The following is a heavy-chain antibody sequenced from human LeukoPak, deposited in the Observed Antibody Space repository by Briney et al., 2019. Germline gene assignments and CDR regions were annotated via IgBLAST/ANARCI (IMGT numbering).Heavy chain of an antibody. Sequence: PSETLSLTCTVSGGSISSYYWSWIRQPPGKGLEWIGYIYYSGSTNYNPSLKSRVTISVDTSKNQFSLKLSSVTAADTAVYYCARYSRITGTKGFDYWGQGTLVTVSS. D-gene: IGHD1-7*01. CDR2: IYYSGST. V-gene: IGHV4-59*01. J-gene: IGHJ4*02. CDR3: ARYSRITGTKGFDY. CDR1: GGSISSYY.